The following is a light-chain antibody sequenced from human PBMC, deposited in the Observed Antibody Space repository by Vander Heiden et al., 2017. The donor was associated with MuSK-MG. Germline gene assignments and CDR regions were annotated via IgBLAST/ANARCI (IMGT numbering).Light chain of an antibody. V-gene: IGKV1-33*01. CDR3: QQYDNLPLT. CDR2: DAS. CDR1: QDISNY. Sequence: DIQMTQSPSSLSASVGDRVTITCQASQDISNYLNWYQQKPGKAPKLLIYDASNLETGVPSRFSGSGSGTDFTFTISSLQPEDIATYYRQQYDNLPLTFGGGTKGETK. J-gene: IGKJ4*01.